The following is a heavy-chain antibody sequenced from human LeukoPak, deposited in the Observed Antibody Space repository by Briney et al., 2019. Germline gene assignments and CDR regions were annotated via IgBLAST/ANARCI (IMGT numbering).Heavy chain of an antibody. D-gene: IGHD6-6*01. J-gene: IGHJ4*02. Sequence: ASVKVSCKASGYTFTSYDINWVRQATGQGLEWMGWMNPNSGNTNYAQKLQGRVTMTTDTSTSTAYMELRSLRSDDTAVYYCARDRGSIAARPADYWGQGTLVTVSS. CDR3: ARDRGSIAARPADY. V-gene: IGHV1-18*01. CDR1: GYTFTSYD. CDR2: MNPNSGNT.